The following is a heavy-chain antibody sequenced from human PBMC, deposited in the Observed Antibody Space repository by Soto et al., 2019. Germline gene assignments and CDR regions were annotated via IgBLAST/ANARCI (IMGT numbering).Heavy chain of an antibody. CDR2: IYYSGST. D-gene: IGHD3-10*01. Sequence: SETLSLTCTVSGGSISSGGYYWSWIRQHPGKGLEWIGYIYYSGSTYYNPSLKSRVTISVDTSKNQFSLKLSSVTAADTAVYYCARDKAELLLDYWGQGTLVTVSS. CDR1: GGSISSGGYY. J-gene: IGHJ4*02. CDR3: ARDKAELLLDY. V-gene: IGHV4-31*03.